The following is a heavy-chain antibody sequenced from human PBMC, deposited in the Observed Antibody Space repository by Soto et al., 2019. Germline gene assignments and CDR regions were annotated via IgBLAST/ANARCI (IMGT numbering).Heavy chain of an antibody. CDR2: ISGSGGST. J-gene: IGHJ3*02. CDR3: AKFLNADYGDYGDDAFDI. D-gene: IGHD4-17*01. Sequence: GGSLRLSCAASGFTFSSYAMSWVRQAPGKGLEWVSAISGSGGSTYYADSVKGRFTISRDNSKNTLYLQMNSLRAEDTAVYYCAKFLNADYGDYGDDAFDIWGQGTMVTVSS. V-gene: IGHV3-23*01. CDR1: GFTFSSYA.